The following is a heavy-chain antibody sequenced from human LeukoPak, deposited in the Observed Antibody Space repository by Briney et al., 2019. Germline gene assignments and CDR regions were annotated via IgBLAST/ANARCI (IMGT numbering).Heavy chain of an antibody. D-gene: IGHD3-16*01. CDR1: GGSFSDYF. CDR3: ARGLRLVGAQRPLYFYYYYFDV. J-gene: IGHJ6*03. CDR2: INHSGNT. Sequence: SETLPLTCTVYGGSFSDYFWTWIRQSPGKGLEWIGDINHSGNTNYNPSLKSRVTISVDTSKNQFSLNLTSVTAADTAVYFCARGLRLVGAQRPLYFYYYYFDVWGKGTTVTVSS. V-gene: IGHV4-34*01.